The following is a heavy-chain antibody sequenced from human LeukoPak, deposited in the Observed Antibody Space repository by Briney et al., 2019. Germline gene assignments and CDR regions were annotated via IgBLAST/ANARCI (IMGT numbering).Heavy chain of an antibody. D-gene: IGHD4-23*01. CDR1: GYTFTSYA. CDR3: ARESYGGILPGKKFDP. V-gene: IGHV7-4-1*02. J-gene: IGHJ5*02. CDR2: INTNTGNP. Sequence: GASVKVSCKASGYTFTSYAMNWVRQAPGQGLEWMGWINTNTGNPTYAQGFTGRFVFSLDTSVSTAYLQISSLKAEDTAVYYCARESYGGILPGKKFDPWGQGTLVTVSS.